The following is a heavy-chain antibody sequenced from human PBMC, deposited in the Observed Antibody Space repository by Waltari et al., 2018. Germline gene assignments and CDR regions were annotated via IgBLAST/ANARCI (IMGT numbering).Heavy chain of an antibody. CDR1: GGSVSSRTYY. Sequence: QLQLQESGPGLVKPSETLSLTCTVSGGSVSSRTYYWGWLRQPPGKGLEWIGSIYYGGSTYYNPSLKSRVTISVDTSKNQFSLRLSSVTAADTAVYYCAREGFPYWGQGTLVTVSS. V-gene: IGHV4-39*07. CDR3: AREGFPY. J-gene: IGHJ4*02. CDR2: IYYGGST.